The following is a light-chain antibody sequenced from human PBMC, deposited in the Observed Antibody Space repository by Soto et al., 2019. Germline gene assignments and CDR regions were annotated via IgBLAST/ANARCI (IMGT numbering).Light chain of an antibody. CDR3: QQYDSSRLT. J-gene: IGKJ4*01. Sequence: EIVLTQSPGTLSLSPGEGATVSCRVSQSINSKSLVWYQRKFGQAPRLLIYNTSSRATGIPDRFSGSGSGTDFTLTISRLEPEDFAVYYCQQYDSSRLTFGGGTKVDIK. V-gene: IGKV3-20*01. CDR2: NTS. CDR1: QSINSKS.